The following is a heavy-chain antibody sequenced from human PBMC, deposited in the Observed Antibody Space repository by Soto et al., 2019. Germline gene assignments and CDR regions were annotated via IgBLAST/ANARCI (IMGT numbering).Heavy chain of an antibody. CDR2: IYPGDSDT. D-gene: IGHD5-18*01. J-gene: IGHJ6*02. V-gene: IGHV5-51*01. CDR3: GRNTQGDYDVMDV. Sequence: GESLKISCKGSGYSFTNYWIGWVRQMPGKGLEWMGIIYPGDSDTRYSPSFQGQVTISADKSISTAYLQWSSLKASDKAMYYCGRNTQGDYDVMDVWGQGTTVTVSS. CDR1: GYSFTNYW.